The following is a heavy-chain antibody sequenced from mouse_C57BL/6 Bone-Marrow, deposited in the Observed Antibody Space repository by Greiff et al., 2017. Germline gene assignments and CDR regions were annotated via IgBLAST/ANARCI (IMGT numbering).Heavy chain of an antibody. Sequence: QVQLQQPGAELVKPGASVKLSCKASGYTFTSYWMHWVKQRPGQGLEWIGMIHPNSGSTNYNEKFKSQATLTVDKSSSTAYMQLSSLTSEDSAVYYCARSPYYGKDYWGQGTTLTVSS. D-gene: IGHD1-1*01. CDR3: ARSPYYGKDY. CDR1: GYTFTSYW. V-gene: IGHV1-64*01. J-gene: IGHJ2*01. CDR2: IHPNSGST.